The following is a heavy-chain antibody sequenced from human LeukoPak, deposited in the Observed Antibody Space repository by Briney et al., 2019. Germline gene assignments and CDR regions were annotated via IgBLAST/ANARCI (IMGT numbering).Heavy chain of an antibody. D-gene: IGHD2-2*01. V-gene: IGHV3-33*01. J-gene: IGHJ6*03. Sequence: RRSLRLSCAASGFTFRSYGMHWVRQAPGEGLEWVAVIWYDGTNKNYADSVKGRFTISRDNSKNTLYLQMNSLRAEDTAVYYCARDRAAAMEYYYMDVWGKGTTVTVSS. CDR2: IWYDGTNK. CDR1: GFTFRSYG. CDR3: ARDRAAAMEYYYMDV.